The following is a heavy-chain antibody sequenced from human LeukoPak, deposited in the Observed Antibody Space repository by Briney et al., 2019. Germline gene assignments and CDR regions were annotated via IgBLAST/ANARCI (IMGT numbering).Heavy chain of an antibody. CDR1: GGSISSYY. CDR3: ARASSIAVNYYYYYMDV. CDR2: IYYSGST. D-gene: IGHD6-19*01. V-gene: IGHV4-59*01. Sequence: PSETLSLTCTVSGGSISSYYWSWIRQPPGKGLEWIGYIYYSGSTNYNPSLKSRVTISVDTSKNQFSLKLGSVTAADTAVYYCARASSIAVNYYYYYMDVWAKGPRSPSP. J-gene: IGHJ6*03.